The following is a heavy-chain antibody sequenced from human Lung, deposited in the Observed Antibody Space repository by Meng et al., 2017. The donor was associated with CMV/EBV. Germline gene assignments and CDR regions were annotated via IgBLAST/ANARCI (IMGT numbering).Heavy chain of an antibody. CDR2: IYYSGST. V-gene: IGHV4-31*03. CDR1: GGSISNGGYY. CDR3: ARDRCSSTSCYFGSYYYGMDV. Sequence: LXCTVSGGSISNGGYYWSWIRQHPGKGLEWIGYIYYSGSTYYNPSLKSRVTISVDTSKNQFSLKLSSVTATDTAVYYCARDRCSSTSCYFGSYYYGMDVWGQGTTVTVSS. J-gene: IGHJ6*02. D-gene: IGHD2-2*01.